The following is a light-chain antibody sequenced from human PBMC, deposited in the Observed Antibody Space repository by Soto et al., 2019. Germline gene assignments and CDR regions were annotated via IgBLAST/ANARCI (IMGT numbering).Light chain of an antibody. CDR1: SSDFGGSNF. Sequence: QSALTQPASVSDSPGQSITIACTGTSSDFGGSNFVSWYQQHPGKPPKLIIYDVANRPSGVSNRCSGSKSGSTASLIISRRQNEDEADYYCVSYTSSTTYVFGTGTKLTVL. CDR3: VSYTSSTTYV. CDR2: DVA. J-gene: IGLJ1*01. V-gene: IGLV2-14*03.